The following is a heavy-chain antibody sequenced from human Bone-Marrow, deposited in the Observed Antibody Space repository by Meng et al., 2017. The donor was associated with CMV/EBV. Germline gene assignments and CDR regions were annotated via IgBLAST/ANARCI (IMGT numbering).Heavy chain of an antibody. V-gene: IGHV2-5*01. J-gene: IGHJ4*01. Sequence: SGPTLVKPTQTLTLTCTFSGFSLTTSGVGVGWIRQPPGKALEWLALLYWNDIQRYSPSLKTRLTVTKDTSKNQVVLTVTNMDPVDTATYYCAHVRVPTDMMWWGPGTLVTVSS. CDR1: GFSLTTSGVG. CDR3: AHVRVPTDMMW. D-gene: IGHD1-1*01. CDR2: LYWNDIQ.